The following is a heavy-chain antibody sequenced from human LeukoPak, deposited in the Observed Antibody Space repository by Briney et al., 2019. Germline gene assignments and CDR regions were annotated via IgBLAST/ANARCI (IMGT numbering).Heavy chain of an antibody. CDR3: AGVPYYDSSGYLN. CDR2: ISWNSGSI. J-gene: IGHJ4*02. CDR1: GFTFDDYA. V-gene: IGHV3-9*01. Sequence: GGSLRLSCAASGFTFDDYAMHWVRQAPGKGLEWVSAISWNSGSIGYADSVKGRFTISRDNAKNSLYLQMNSLRAEDTDLYYCAGVPYYDSSGYLNWGQGTLVTVSS. D-gene: IGHD3-22*01.